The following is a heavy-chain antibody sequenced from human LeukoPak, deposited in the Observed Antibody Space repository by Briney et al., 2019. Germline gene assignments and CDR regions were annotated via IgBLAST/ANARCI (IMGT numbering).Heavy chain of an antibody. D-gene: IGHD4-11*01. CDR3: ARDRSSYSPYYYMDV. Sequence: PGRSLRLSCAASGLTFSSYSMNWVRQAPRKGLGWVSSISSISSYIYYADSVKGRFTISRDNAKNSLYLQMNSLRAEDTAVYYCARDRSSYSPYYYMDVWGKGTTVTVSS. V-gene: IGHV3-21*01. J-gene: IGHJ6*03. CDR2: ISSISSYI. CDR1: GLTFSSYS.